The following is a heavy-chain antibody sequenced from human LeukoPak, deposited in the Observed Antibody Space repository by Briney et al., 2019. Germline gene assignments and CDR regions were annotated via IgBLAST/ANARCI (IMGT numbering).Heavy chain of an antibody. CDR1: GFTFSSYS. Sequence: GGSLRLSCAASGFTFSSYSMNWVRQAPGKGLEWVSSISSSSSYIYYADSVKGRFTISRDNAKNSLYLQMNSLRAEDTAVYYCARGACPDFWSGYYHFDYWGDGTLVTVSS. V-gene: IGHV3-21*01. D-gene: IGHD3-3*01. CDR3: ARGACPDFWSGYYHFDY. CDR2: ISSSSSYI. J-gene: IGHJ4*01.